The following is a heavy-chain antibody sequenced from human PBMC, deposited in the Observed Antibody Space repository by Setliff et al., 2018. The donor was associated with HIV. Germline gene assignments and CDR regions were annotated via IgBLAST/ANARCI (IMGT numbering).Heavy chain of an antibody. Sequence: SETLSLTCVVYGGSFGGYYWSWIRQPPGKGLEWIGEINHHKHTNYNPSLKSRVTMSVDTSKNQFSLKLSSVTAADTAVYYCARGDGYRGNDAYYDSGMDVWGQGITVTVSS. J-gene: IGHJ6*02. V-gene: IGHV4-34*01. CDR1: GGSFGGYY. CDR3: ARGDGYRGNDAYYDSGMDV. D-gene: IGHD5-12*01. CDR2: INHHKHT.